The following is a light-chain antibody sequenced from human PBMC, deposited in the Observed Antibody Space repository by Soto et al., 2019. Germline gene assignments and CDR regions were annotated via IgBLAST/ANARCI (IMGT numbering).Light chain of an antibody. J-gene: IGKJ5*01. Sequence: EILMTQSTATLSVSPGERATLSCRASQSVSNNLAWYHQKPGQDPRLRIYYASTSDTDIPARFIGSGSGTAFTLTISSLQAEYCALYYSQQYKDWPPITFGQGTRLEI. CDR3: QQYKDWPPIT. CDR1: QSVSNN. CDR2: YAS. V-gene: IGKV3-15*01.